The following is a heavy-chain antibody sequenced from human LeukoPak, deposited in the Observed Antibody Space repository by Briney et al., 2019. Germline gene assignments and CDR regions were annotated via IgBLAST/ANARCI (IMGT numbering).Heavy chain of an antibody. Sequence: SETLSLTCTVSDDSITMYYWTWIRQPPGKGLEWIGSIYHSGSTYYNPSLKSRVTISVDTSKNQFSLKLSSVTAADTAVYYCARDRYSGYDHYFDYWGQGTLVTVSS. V-gene: IGHV4-38-2*02. J-gene: IGHJ4*02. D-gene: IGHD5-12*01. CDR3: ARDRYSGYDHYFDY. CDR1: DDSITMYY. CDR2: IYHSGST.